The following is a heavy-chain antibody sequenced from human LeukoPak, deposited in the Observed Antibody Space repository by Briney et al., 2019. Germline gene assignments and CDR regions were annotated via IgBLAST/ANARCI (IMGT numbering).Heavy chain of an antibody. V-gene: IGHV5-51*01. CDR2: IYPGDSDT. D-gene: IGHD3-9*01. CDR3: ARRDYDILTGSMGGFDP. Sequence: GESLKISCKGSGYIFTSYWIGWVRQMPGKGLEWMGIIYPGDSDTRYSPSFQGQVTIPADKSISTAYLQWSSLKASDTAMYYCARRDYDILTGSMGGFDPWGQGTLVTVSS. CDR1: GYIFTSYW. J-gene: IGHJ5*02.